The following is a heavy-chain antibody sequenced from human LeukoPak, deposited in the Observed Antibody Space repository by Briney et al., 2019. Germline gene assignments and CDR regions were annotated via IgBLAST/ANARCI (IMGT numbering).Heavy chain of an antibody. J-gene: IGHJ4*02. CDR2: IYHSGNT. D-gene: IGHD1-26*01. CDR3: AKGAGSYDYFDY. CDR1: GGSISSSDR. Sequence: SETLSLTCAVSGGSISSSDRWSWVRQPPGKGLEWIGEIYHSGNTNYNPSLKSRVTISVDKSKNQFSLKLSSVTAADTAAYYCAKGAGSYDYFDYWGQGTLVTVSS. V-gene: IGHV4-4*02.